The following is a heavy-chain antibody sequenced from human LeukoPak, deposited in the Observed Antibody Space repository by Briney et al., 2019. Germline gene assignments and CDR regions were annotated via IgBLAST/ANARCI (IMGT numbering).Heavy chain of an antibody. Sequence: ASVKVSCKASGYTFTSYDINWVRQATGQGLEWMGWMNPNSGNTGYAQKFQGRVTITRNTSISTAYMELSSLRSEDPAVYYCARAPHTMVRGVIVPLFSFDYWGQGTLVTVSS. CDR1: GYTFTSYD. V-gene: IGHV1-8*03. J-gene: IGHJ4*02. D-gene: IGHD3-10*01. CDR2: MNPNSGNT. CDR3: ARAPHTMVRGVIVPLFSFDY.